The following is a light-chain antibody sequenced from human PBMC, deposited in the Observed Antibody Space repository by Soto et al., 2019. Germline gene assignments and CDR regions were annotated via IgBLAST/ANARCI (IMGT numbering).Light chain of an antibody. V-gene: IGLV4-69*01. J-gene: IGLJ2*01. Sequence: QLVPTQSPSASASLGASVKLTCTLSSGHSSDAIAWHQQQPEKGPRFLMNLNNDGSHTKGDGIPDRFSGSSSGAERYLTISSLQSEDEADYYCQTWGTGIVIFGGGTKVTVL. CDR2: LNNDGSH. CDR1: SGHSSDA. CDR3: QTWGTGIVI.